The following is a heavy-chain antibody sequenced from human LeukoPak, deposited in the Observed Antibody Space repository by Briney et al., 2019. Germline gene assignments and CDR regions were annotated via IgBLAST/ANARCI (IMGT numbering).Heavy chain of an antibody. CDR3: AQMAPFSPSFSRQ. V-gene: IGHV4-59*01. Sequence: SETLSLTCTVSGGSITSYFWTWFRQPPGKGLEWIGYIYHSGTTNYNPSLKSRVSISVDTSKTQFSLNLRSVTAADTAVYYCAQMAPFSPSFSRQWSQGTLVTVSS. CDR1: GGSITSYF. D-gene: IGHD5-24*01. CDR2: IYHSGTT. J-gene: IGHJ1*01.